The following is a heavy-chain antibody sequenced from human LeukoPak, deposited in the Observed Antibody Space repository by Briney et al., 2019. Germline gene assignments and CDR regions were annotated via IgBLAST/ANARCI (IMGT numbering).Heavy chain of an antibody. J-gene: IGHJ5*02. D-gene: IGHD3-10*01. Sequence: PSETLSLTCAVYGGSFSGYYWSWIRQPPGKGLEWIGEINHSGSTNYNPSLKSRVTMSVDTSKNQFFLKLSSVTAADTAVYYCARDSGTTGEVKFDPWGQGTLVTVSS. CDR2: INHSGST. CDR3: ARDSGTTGEVKFDP. CDR1: GGSFSGYY. V-gene: IGHV4-34*01.